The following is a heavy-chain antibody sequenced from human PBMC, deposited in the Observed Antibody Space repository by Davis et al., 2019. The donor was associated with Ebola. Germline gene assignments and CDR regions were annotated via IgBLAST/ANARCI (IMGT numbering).Heavy chain of an antibody. CDR1: GFSISSYA. CDR2: ISYDGSNK. CDR3: AKDGESYYNETGTYQRYYYYYYMDV. V-gene: IGHV3-30-3*01. J-gene: IGHJ6*03. Sequence: PGGSLRLSCADSGFSISSYAMHWVRQAPGKGLEWVAVISYDGSNKYYADSVKGRFTISRDNARDSAYLEMNSLRVEDTAVYYCAKDGESYYNETGTYQRYYYYYYMDVWGKGTTVTVSS. D-gene: IGHD3-22*01.